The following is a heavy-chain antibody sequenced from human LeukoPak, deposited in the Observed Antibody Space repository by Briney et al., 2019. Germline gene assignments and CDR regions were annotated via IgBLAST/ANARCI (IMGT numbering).Heavy chain of an antibody. CDR1: GGSFSGYY. V-gene: IGHV4-4*07. CDR2: IYTSGST. Sequence: PSETLSLTCAVYGGSFSGYYWSWIRQPAGKGLEWIGRIYTSGSTNYNPSLKSRVTISVDTSKNQFSLKLSSVTAADTAVYYCARDATERNHYGGNSGFAFDYWGQGTLVTVSS. J-gene: IGHJ4*02. D-gene: IGHD4-23*01. CDR3: ARDATERNHYGGNSGFAFDY.